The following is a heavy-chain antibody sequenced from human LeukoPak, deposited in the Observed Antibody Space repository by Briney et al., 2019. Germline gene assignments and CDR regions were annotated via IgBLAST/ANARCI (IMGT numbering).Heavy chain of an antibody. CDR1: GFTFSSYG. Sequence: PGGSLRLSCAASGFTFSSYGMHWVRQAPGKGLEWVAVISYDGSNKYYADSVKGRFTISRDNSKNTLYLQMNSLRAEDTAVYYCAKDLERWLQFAFDIWGQGTMVTVSS. J-gene: IGHJ3*02. D-gene: IGHD5-24*01. V-gene: IGHV3-30*18. CDR2: ISYDGSNK. CDR3: AKDLERWLQFAFDI.